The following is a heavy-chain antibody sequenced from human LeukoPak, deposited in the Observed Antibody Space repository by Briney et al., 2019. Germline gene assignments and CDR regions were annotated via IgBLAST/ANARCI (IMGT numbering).Heavy chain of an antibody. V-gene: IGHV1-8*01. CDR1: GYTFTSYD. J-gene: IGHJ4*02. Sequence: ASVKVSCKASGYTFTSYDINWVRQATGQGLEWMGWMNPNSGNTGYAQKFQGRVTMTRNTSISTAYMELSSLRSDDTAVYYCARDSPGIAVAELDYWGQGTLVTVSS. D-gene: IGHD6-19*01. CDR2: MNPNSGNT. CDR3: ARDSPGIAVAELDY.